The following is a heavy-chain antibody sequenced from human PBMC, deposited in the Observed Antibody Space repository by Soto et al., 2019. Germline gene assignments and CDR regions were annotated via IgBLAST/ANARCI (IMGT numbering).Heavy chain of an antibody. V-gene: IGHV4-59*01. CDR3: ARGRDSTSWYGSYYFDY. Sequence: SETLSLTCTVSGCSINNYYWSWIRQPPGKGLEWIGYIYYSASTNYNPSLKSRVTMSVDTSKNQFSLKLSSVTAADTAVYYCARGRDSTSWYGSYYFDYWGQGTLVTVS. J-gene: IGHJ4*02. CDR1: GCSINNYY. CDR2: IYYSAST. D-gene: IGHD6-13*01.